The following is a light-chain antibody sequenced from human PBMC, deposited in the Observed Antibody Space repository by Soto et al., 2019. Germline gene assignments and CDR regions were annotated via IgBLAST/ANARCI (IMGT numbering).Light chain of an antibody. V-gene: IGKV1-6*01. CDR1: QGIRND. CDR3: LQDYNTPLT. J-gene: IGKJ4*01. Sequence: AIQMTQSPSSLSASVGDRVTITCRASQGIRNDLGWYQQKPGKAPKLLIYAASSLQSGVPSRFSGSGSGTDFTLTISSLQPEDFATDYWLQDYNTPLTFGGLTNVDIK. CDR2: AAS.